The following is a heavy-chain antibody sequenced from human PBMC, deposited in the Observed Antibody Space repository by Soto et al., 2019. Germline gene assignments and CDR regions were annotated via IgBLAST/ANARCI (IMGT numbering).Heavy chain of an antibody. Sequence: GESLKISCNISGYSFTQYWIAWVRPMPGKGLEWVGRIDPSDSRADYSPSFQGRVTISVDRSIATTNLRWSSLEASDAAVYYCAGQITTFGVIINALNVWGQGTMVTVSS. J-gene: IGHJ3*01. V-gene: IGHV5-10-1*01. CDR2: IDPSDSRA. CDR3: AGQITTFGVIINALNV. CDR1: GYSFTQYW. D-gene: IGHD3-3*01.